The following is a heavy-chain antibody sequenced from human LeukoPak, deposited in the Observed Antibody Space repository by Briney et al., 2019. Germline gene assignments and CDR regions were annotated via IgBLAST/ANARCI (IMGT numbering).Heavy chain of an antibody. D-gene: IGHD6-19*01. Sequence: SETLSLTCAVCGGSFSGYYWSWIRQPPGKGLKWIGEINHSGSANYNPSLKSRVTISVDTSKNQFSLKLSSVTAADTAVYYCARVSGWSKMTDYWGQGTLVTVSS. J-gene: IGHJ4*02. CDR1: GGSFSGYY. CDR2: INHSGSA. CDR3: ARVSGWSKMTDY. V-gene: IGHV4-34*01.